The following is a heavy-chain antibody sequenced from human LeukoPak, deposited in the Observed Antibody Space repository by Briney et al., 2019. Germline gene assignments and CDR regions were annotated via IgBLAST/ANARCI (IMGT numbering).Heavy chain of an antibody. D-gene: IGHD3-10*01. CDR1: GGSISSSSYY. V-gene: IGHV4-30-4*08. J-gene: IGHJ4*02. CDR3: ARDSGYYGSGSY. CDR2: IYYSGST. Sequence: SETLSLTCTVSGGSISSSSYYWGWIRQPPGKGLEWIGYIYYSGSTYYNPSLKSRVTISVDTPKNQFSLKLSSVTAADTAVYYCARDSGYYGSGSYWGQGTLVTVSS.